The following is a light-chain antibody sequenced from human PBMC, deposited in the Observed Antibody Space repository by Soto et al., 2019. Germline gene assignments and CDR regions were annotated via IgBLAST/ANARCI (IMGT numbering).Light chain of an antibody. J-gene: IGLJ3*02. CDR2: EVS. CDR3: CAYAGSGIWV. Sequence: QSALTQPASVSGSPGQSITISCTGSSGDVGNYDLVSWYQQIPGKAPQLMIFEVSRRPSGVSDRFSGSKSGNMASLTISGLQAEDEADFCCCAYAGSGIWVFGGGTQLTVL. V-gene: IGLV2-23*02. CDR1: SGDVGNYDL.